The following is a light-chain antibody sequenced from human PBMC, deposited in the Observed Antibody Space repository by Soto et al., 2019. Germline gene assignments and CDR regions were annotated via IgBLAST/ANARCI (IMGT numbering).Light chain of an antibody. CDR1: QSISSK. Sequence: EIVMTQSPATLSVSPGEGATLSCRASQSISSKLAWYQQKPGQAPRLLIYGASTRATGVPARFFGSGSGTEFTLTISRLQSEDLAVYYCQHYNDWRWTFGQGTKVEIK. V-gene: IGKV3-15*01. J-gene: IGKJ1*01. CDR2: GAS. CDR3: QHYNDWRWT.